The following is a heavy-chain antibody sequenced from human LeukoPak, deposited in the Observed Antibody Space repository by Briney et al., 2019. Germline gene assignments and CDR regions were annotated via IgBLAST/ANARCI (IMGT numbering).Heavy chain of an antibody. J-gene: IGHJ5*02. CDR1: GFTFSSYA. D-gene: IGHD2-2*01. Sequence: PGGSLRLSCAASGFTFSSYAMSWVRQAPGKGLEWVGRIKSKTDGGTTDYAAPVKGRFTISRDDSKNTLYLQMNSLKTEDTAVYYCTTEDIVVVPAAGEVEDWFDPWGQGTLVTVSS. CDR3: TTEDIVVVPAAGEVEDWFDP. CDR2: IKSKTDGGTT. V-gene: IGHV3-15*01.